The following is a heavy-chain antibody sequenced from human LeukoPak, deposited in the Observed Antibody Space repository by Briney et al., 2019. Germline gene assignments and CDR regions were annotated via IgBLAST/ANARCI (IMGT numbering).Heavy chain of an antibody. Sequence: SETLSLTCTVSGGSISSYYWSWIRQPPGKGLESIGYIYYSGSTNYNPSLKSRVTISADTSKNQFSLKLSSVTAADTAVYYCARARAEENYYDSSGAVDYWGQGTLVTVSS. CDR3: ARARAEENYYDSSGAVDY. D-gene: IGHD3-22*01. CDR1: GGSISSYY. V-gene: IGHV4-59*01. CDR2: IYYSGST. J-gene: IGHJ4*02.